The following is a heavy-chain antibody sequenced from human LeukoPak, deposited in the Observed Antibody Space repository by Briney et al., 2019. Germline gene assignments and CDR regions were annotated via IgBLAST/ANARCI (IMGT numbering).Heavy chain of an antibody. Sequence: KSSETLSLTCTVSGGSISSYYWSWIRQPPGKGLEWIGYIYYSGSTNYNPSLKSRVTISVDTSKNQFSLKLSSVTAADTAVYYCARRGGARYSFAYGGQGPRVTVPS. D-gene: IGHD3-16*01. V-gene: IGHV4-59*08. J-gene: IGHJ4*02. CDR2: IYYSGST. CDR3: ARRGGARYSFAY. CDR1: GGSISSYY.